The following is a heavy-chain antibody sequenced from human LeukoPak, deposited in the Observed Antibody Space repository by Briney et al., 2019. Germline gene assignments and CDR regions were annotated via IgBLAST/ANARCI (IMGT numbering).Heavy chain of an antibody. CDR2: ISGSGGST. V-gene: IGHV3-23*01. D-gene: IGHD3-3*01. CDR1: GFTFSSYA. Sequence: GSLRLSCAASGFTFSSYAMSWVRQAPGKGLERVSAISGSGGSTYYADSVKGRFTISRDNSKNTLYLQMNSLRAEDTAVYYCAKQLFLESKIDYWGQGTLVTVSS. CDR3: AKQLFLESKIDY. J-gene: IGHJ4*02.